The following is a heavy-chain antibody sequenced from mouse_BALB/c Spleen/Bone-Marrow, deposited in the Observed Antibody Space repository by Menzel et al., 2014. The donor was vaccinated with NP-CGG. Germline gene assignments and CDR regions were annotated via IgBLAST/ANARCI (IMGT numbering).Heavy chain of an antibody. CDR1: GFTFSNYV. CDR3: ARGRGGYYEFAY. D-gene: IGHD2-3*01. V-gene: IGHV5-6-5*01. Sequence: EVELEESGGGLVKPGGSLKLSCAAPGFTFSNYVMSWVRQTPEKRLEWVASITSGGSTYYPDSVKGRFTISRDNARNILYLQMSSLRSEDTAMFYCARGRGGYYEFAYWGQGTLVTVSA. J-gene: IGHJ3*01. CDR2: ITSGGST.